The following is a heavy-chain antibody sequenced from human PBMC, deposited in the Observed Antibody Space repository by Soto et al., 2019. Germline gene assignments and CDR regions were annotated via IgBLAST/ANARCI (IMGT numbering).Heavy chain of an antibody. CDR1: GYTFTSYY. J-gene: IGHJ6*02. CDR3: ARGHYDYVWGSFDYYGMDV. Sequence: ASVKVSCKASGYTFTSYYMHWVRQAPGQGLEWMGIINPSGGSTSYAQKFQGRVTMTRDTSTSTVYMELSSLRSEDTAVYYCARGHYDYVWGSFDYYGMDVWGQGTTVTVSS. CDR2: INPSGGST. D-gene: IGHD3-16*01. V-gene: IGHV1-46*01.